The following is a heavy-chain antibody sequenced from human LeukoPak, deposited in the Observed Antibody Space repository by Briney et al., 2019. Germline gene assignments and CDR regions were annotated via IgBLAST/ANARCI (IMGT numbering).Heavy chain of an antibody. J-gene: IGHJ4*02. V-gene: IGHV5-51*01. Sequence: GESLKISCKGSGYSFTSYWIGWVCQMPGKGLEWMGIIYPGDSDTRYSPSFQGQVTISADKSISTAYLQWSSLNASDTAMYYCARRPAGPQHPFDYWGQGTLVTVSS. CDR3: ARRPAGPQHPFDY. CDR2: IYPGDSDT. CDR1: GYSFTSYW.